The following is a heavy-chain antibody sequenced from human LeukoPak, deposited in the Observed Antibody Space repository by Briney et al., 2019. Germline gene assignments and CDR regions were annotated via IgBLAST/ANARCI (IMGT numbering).Heavy chain of an antibody. CDR1: GGSISTYY. V-gene: IGHV4-59*01. D-gene: IGHD1-26*01. Sequence: PSETLSLTCTVSGGSISTYYWSWIRQPPGKGLEWIGYIYSSGSTNYNPSLKSRVTMSVDTSKNQFSLKLISVTAADTAVYYCARAFYRINYWGQGTLVTVSS. CDR3: ARAFYRINY. J-gene: IGHJ4*02. CDR2: IYSSGST.